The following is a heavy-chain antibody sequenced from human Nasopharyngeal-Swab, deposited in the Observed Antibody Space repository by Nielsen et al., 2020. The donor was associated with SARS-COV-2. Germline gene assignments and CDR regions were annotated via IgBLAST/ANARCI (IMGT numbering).Heavy chain of an antibody. CDR3: ERDPKEYSSGWYLGGYFDY. V-gene: IGHV3-33*01. Sequence: GESLQISCAASGFTFSSYSMHWVRQAPGQGLEWVAVIWYDGSNKYYADSVKGRFTISRDNSKNTLYLQMNSLRAEDTAVYYCERDPKEYSSGWYLGGYFDYWGQGTLVTVSS. D-gene: IGHD6-19*01. CDR2: IWYDGSNK. CDR1: GFTFSSYS. J-gene: IGHJ4*02.